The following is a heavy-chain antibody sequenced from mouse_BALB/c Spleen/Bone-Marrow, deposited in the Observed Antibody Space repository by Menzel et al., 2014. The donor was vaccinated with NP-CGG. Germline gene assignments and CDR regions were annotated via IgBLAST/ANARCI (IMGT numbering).Heavy chain of an antibody. CDR3: ARNYKSAWFTD. CDR1: DYTFTSSD. V-gene: IGHV1-85*01. Sequence: QVHVKQSGPELVKSGASVKLSCKASDYTFTSSDINWVRQGPEQGLEWMGWIFPGDGSTKYNEKFKGKATLTIDKSSSTAYMQLSRLTSEDSAVYFCARNYKSAWFTDWGQGTLVTVAA. CDR2: IFPGDGST. D-gene: IGHD2-12*01. J-gene: IGHJ3*01.